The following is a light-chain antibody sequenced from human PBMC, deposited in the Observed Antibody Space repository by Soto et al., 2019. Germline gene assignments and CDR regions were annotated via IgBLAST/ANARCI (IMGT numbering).Light chain of an antibody. V-gene: IGLV2-14*01. CDR1: STDVGSYNS. CDR3: SSYADSSTPVL. Sequence: QSALTQPASVSGSPGQSITISCTGTSTDVGSYNSVSWYQQHPGKAPKLMIYEVSHRPSGVSNRFSGSKSGNTASLTISGLQAEDEADYYCSSYADSSTPVLFGGGTKVTVL. J-gene: IGLJ2*01. CDR2: EVS.